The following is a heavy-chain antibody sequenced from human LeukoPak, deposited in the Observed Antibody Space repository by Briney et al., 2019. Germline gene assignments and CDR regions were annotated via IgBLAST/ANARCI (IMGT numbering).Heavy chain of an antibody. CDR3: ARGLTGGWAAVFAY. CDR2: IYYSGNL. J-gene: IGHJ4*02. Sequence: SETLSLTCDVSGDSIGSVAFYWGWVRQSPERGLEWIGSIYYSGNLYNNPSLKSRVTVSIAPSKTRFSLRLKSVTAADTAVYYCARGLTGGWAAVFAYWGQGPLVTVSS. V-gene: IGHV4-39*02. CDR1: GDSIGSVAFY. D-gene: IGHD1-26*01.